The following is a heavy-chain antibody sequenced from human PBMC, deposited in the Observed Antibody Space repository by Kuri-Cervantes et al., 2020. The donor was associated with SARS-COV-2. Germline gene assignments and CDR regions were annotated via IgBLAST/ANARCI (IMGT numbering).Heavy chain of an antibody. CDR2: INHSGST. Sequence: SETLSLTCAVYGGSFSGYYWSWIRQPPGKGLEWIGEINHSGSTNYNPSLKSRVTISVDTSKNQFSLKLSSVTAADTAVYYCARGFDPRGQGTTVTVSS. J-gene: IGHJ6*02. CDR3: ARGFDP. CDR1: GGSFSGYY. V-gene: IGHV4-34*01.